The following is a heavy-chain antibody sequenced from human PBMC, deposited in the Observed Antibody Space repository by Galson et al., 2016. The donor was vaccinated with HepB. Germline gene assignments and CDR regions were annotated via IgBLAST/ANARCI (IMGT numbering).Heavy chain of an antibody. J-gene: IGHJ4*02. CDR2: VWDDGSEA. V-gene: IGHV3-33*01. CDR1: GFMFSNYG. D-gene: IGHD6-19*01. CDR3: ARDPQINMWLVPLY. Sequence: SLRLSCAASGFMFSNYGMHWVRQAPGKGLEWVAVVWDDGSEARYSDSVKGRFIISRDNSMDMLYLQMNSLRVEDTAVYYCARDPQINMWLVPLYWGQGTLVTVAS.